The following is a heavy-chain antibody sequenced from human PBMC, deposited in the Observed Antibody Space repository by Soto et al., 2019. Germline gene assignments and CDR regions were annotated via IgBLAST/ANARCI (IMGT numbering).Heavy chain of an antibody. V-gene: IGHV4-31*03. D-gene: IGHD5-18*01. CDR2: IYYSGGA. J-gene: IGHJ6*02. CDR3: ARDLRGYSFSPYYGMEV. CDR1: GGSISSGGYY. Sequence: PSETLSLTCTVSGGSISSGGYYWSWVRQHPGKGLEWIGYIYYSGGAYYNPSLKSRVTISVDKSKNQFSLKLSSVTAADTAVYYCARDLRGYSFSPYYGMEVWGQGTTVTVSS.